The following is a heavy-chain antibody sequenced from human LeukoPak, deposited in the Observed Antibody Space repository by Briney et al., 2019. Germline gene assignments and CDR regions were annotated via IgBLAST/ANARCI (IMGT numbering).Heavy chain of an antibody. V-gene: IGHV3-23*01. CDR2: IFPSGGEI. J-gene: IGHJ4*02. Sequence: GGSLRLSCAASGFTFSTFAMIWVRQPPGKGLEWVSSIFPSGGEIHYADSVKGRFTISRDNSKNTLYLQMNSLRAEDTAVYYCAKARYCSGGSCFPQLTPDYWGQGTLVTVSS. D-gene: IGHD2-15*01. CDR3: AKARYCSGGSCFPQLTPDY. CDR1: GFTFSTFA.